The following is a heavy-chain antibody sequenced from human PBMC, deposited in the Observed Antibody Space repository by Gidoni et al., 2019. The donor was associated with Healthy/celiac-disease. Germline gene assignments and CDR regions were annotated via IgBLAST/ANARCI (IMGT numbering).Heavy chain of an antibody. J-gene: IGHJ4*02. CDR1: GYSFTSYW. V-gene: IGHV5-10-1*01. CDR3: ARLGAYDSSGYYFSDT. D-gene: IGHD3-22*01. Sequence: EVQLVQSGAEVKKPGESLRISCKGSGYSFTSYWISWVRQMPGKGLEWMGRIDPSDSYTNYSPSFQGHVTISADKSISTAYLQWSSLKASDTAMYYCARLGAYDSSGYYFSDTWGQGTLVTVSS. CDR2: IDPSDSYT.